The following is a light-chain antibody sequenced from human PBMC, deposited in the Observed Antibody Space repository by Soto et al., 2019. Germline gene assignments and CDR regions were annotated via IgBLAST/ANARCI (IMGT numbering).Light chain of an antibody. CDR1: SSDIGGYNF. CDR3: SSFAGTYNFV. CDR2: DVT. V-gene: IGLV2-11*01. J-gene: IGLJ1*01. Sequence: QSALTQPRSVSGSPGQSVTISCTGTSSDIGGYNFVSWYQQHPGKAPKVMIYDVTKRPSGVPNRFSGSKSDSTASLTIFGLQAEDEADYFCSSFAGTYNFVFGTGTKVTVL.